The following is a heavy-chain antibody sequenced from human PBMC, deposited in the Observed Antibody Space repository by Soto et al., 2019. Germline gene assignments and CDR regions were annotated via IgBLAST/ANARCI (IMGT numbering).Heavy chain of an antibody. J-gene: IGHJ3*02. D-gene: IGHD2-2*01. CDR3: AGPSIKPPPVPRAFDI. V-gene: IGHV4-39*01. CDR1: GGSISSSSYY. CDR2: IYYSGST. Sequence: PSETLSLTCTVSGGSISSSSYYWGWIRQPPGKGLEWIGSIYYSGSTYYNPSLKSRVTISVDTSKNQFSLKLSSVTAADTAVYYGAGPSIKPPPVPRAFDIWGKGKMVPV.